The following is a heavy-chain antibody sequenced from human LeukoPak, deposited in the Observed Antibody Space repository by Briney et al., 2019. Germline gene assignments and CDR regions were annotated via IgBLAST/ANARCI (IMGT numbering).Heavy chain of an antibody. CDR1: GGSISSSSYY. V-gene: IGHV4-39*01. D-gene: IGHD3-10*01. Sequence: SETLSLTCTVSGGSISSSSYYWGWIRQPPGKGLEWIVSIYYSGSTYYNPSLKSRVIISVNTSKNQFSLKLSSVTAADTAVYYCARFLDYYGSGSYSYWGQGTLVTVSS. J-gene: IGHJ4*02. CDR3: ARFLDYYGSGSYSY. CDR2: IYYSGST.